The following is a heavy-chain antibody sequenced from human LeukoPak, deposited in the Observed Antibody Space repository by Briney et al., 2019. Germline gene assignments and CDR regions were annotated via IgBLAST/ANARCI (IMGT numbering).Heavy chain of an antibody. CDR3: ARANHPTYYDSSGYYQDY. V-gene: IGHV3-74*01. J-gene: IGHJ4*02. CDR1: GFTFSSYW. Sequence: PGGSLKLSCAASGFTFSSYWMHWVRQAPGKGPVWVARIRSDGSSTDYADSVKGRFTISRDNAKNTLYLQMNSLRAEDTGVYYCARANHPTYYDSSGYYQDYWGQGTLVTVSS. D-gene: IGHD3-22*01. CDR2: IRSDGSST.